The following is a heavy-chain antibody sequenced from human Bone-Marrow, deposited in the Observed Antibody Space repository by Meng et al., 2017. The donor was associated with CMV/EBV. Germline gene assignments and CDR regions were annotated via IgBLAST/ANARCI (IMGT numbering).Heavy chain of an antibody. Sequence: GGSLRLSCAASGFTFSSYAMHWVRQSPGKGLEWASYISSSGSTIYYADSVKGRFTISRDNAKNSLYLQMNSLRAEDTAVYYCARGWAPLPYYYYGMDDWGQGTTVTLSS. CDR1: GFTFSSYA. CDR3: ARGWAPLPYYYYGMDD. J-gene: IGHJ6*02. D-gene: IGHD6-13*01. CDR2: ISSSGSTI. V-gene: IGHV3-48*03.